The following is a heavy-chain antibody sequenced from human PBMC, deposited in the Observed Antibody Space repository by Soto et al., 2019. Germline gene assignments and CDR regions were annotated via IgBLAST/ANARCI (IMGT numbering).Heavy chain of an antibody. J-gene: IGHJ5*02. CDR1: GGLFSSHS. D-gene: IGHD4-17*01. CDR3: ASVPTVHALRHNWSDP. CDR2: IIPIFNTL. V-gene: IGHV1-69*13. Sequence: SVKVSCKASGGLFSSHSITWVRQAPGHGLEWLGGIIPIFNTLNYAQIFQGRITFTADESTGTAYMELTGLRSEDAAVYYCASVPTVHALRHNWSDPWGQGTLVTVSS.